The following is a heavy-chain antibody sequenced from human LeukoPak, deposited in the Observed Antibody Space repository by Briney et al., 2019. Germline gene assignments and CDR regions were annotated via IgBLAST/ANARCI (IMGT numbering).Heavy chain of an antibody. J-gene: IGHJ5*01. CDR2: INSRSTYI. D-gene: IGHD1-14*01. CDR3: ARDETNGFDS. CDR1: GFTFSNYN. V-gene: IGHV3-21*01. Sequence: PGGSLRLPCGASGFTFSNYNTNWVRQAPGEGLEWVSSINSRSTYIFYADSVMGRFTISRDNAKNSLFLQMNSLRAEDTAVYYCARDETNGFDSWGQGTLVTVSS.